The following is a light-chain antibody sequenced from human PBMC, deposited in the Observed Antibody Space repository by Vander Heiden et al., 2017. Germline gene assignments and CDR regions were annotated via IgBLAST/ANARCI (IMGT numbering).Light chain of an antibody. V-gene: IGKV3-20*01. CDR1: QGVSSSS. Sequence: DIVLTQSPGTLSLSPGERVTLSCRASQGVSSSSVSWYQQKPGQAPRLLIYATSSRAAGIPDRFSGSGSGTDFTLTITRLEPEDFAVYYCQQYGNSPPFTFGPGTKVDIK. CDR3: QQYGNSPPFT. CDR2: ATS. J-gene: IGKJ3*01.